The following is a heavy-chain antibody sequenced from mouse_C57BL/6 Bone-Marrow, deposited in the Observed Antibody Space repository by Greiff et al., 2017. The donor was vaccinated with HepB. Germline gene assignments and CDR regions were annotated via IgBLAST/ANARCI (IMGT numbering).Heavy chain of an antibody. CDR3: ARDEDYDGYFDV. D-gene: IGHD2-4*01. J-gene: IGHJ1*03. V-gene: IGHV5-4*01. Sequence: DVQLVESGGGLVKPGGSLKLSCAASGFTFSSYAMSWVRQTPEKRLEWVATISDGGSYTYYPDNVKGRFTISRDNAKNNLYLQMSHLKSEDTAMYYCARDEDYDGYFDVWGTGTTVTVSS. CDR2: ISDGGSYT. CDR1: GFTFSSYA.